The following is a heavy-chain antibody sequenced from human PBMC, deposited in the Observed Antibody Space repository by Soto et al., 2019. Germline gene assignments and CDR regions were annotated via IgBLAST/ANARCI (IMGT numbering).Heavy chain of an antibody. CDR1: GYTFTSYY. Sequence: ASVKVSCKASGYTFTSYYMHWVRQAPGQGLEWMGIINPSGGSTSYAQKFQGRVTMTRDTSKNQFSLKLRSVTAADTAVYYCARVLIAVAGTLSAFDIWGQGTLVTVSS. V-gene: IGHV1-46*01. D-gene: IGHD6-19*01. CDR3: ARVLIAVAGTLSAFDI. J-gene: IGHJ3*02. CDR2: INPSGGST.